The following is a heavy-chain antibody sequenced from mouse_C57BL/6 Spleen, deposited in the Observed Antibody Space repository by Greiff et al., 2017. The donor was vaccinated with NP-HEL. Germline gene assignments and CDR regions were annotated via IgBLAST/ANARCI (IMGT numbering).Heavy chain of an antibody. J-gene: IGHJ3*01. D-gene: IGHD2-1*01. Sequence: VQLKESGPELVKPGASVKISCKASGYTFTDYYMNWVKQSHGKSLEWIGDINPNNGGTSYNQKFKGKATLTVDKSSSTAYMELRSLTSEDSAVYYCARADGKKGPWFAYWGQGTLVTVSA. CDR3: ARADGKKGPWFAY. CDR2: INPNNGGT. CDR1: GYTFTDYY. V-gene: IGHV1-26*01.